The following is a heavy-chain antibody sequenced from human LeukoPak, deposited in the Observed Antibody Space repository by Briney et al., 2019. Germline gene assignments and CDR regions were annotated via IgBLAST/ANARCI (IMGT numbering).Heavy chain of an antibody. CDR1: GFTFSSYW. J-gene: IGHJ4*02. Sequence: GGSLRLSCAASGFTFSSYWMHWVRQAPGKGLVWVSRINSDGSSTSYADSVKGRFTISRDNAKNTLYPQMNSLRAEDTAVYYCARRSIAVAGLAYWGQGTLVTVSS. V-gene: IGHV3-74*01. CDR2: INSDGSST. CDR3: ARRSIAVAGLAY. D-gene: IGHD6-19*01.